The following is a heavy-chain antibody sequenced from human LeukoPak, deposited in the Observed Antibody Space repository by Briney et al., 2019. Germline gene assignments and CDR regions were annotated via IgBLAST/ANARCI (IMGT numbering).Heavy chain of an antibody. Sequence: SETLSLTCAVYGGSFSGYYWSWIRQPPGKGLEWIGEINHSGSTNYNPSLKSRVTISVDTSKNQFSLKLSSVTAADTAVYYCARELGYCNSTSCYTHRGYDYWGQGTLVTVSS. CDR3: ARELGYCNSTSCYTHRGYDY. CDR1: GGSFSGYY. D-gene: IGHD2-2*02. J-gene: IGHJ4*02. CDR2: INHSGST. V-gene: IGHV4-34*01.